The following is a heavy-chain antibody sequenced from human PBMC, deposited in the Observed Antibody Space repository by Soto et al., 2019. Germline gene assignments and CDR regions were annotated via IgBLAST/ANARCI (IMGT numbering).Heavy chain of an antibody. CDR1: GGSFSGYY. Sequence: XXTRSLTSGVYGGSFSGYYSRWIPQPPGKGLEWIGEINHSGSTNYNPSLKSRVTISVDTSKNQFSLKLSSVTAADTAVYYCARAPMVVSHRTFDYWGQGTLVTVSS. V-gene: IGHV4-34*01. CDR2: INHSGST. D-gene: IGHD2-21*01. CDR3: ARAPMVVSHRTFDY. J-gene: IGHJ4*02.